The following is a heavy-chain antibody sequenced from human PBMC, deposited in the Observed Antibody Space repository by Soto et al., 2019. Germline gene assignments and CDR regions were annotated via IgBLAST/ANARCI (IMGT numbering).Heavy chain of an antibody. Sequence: PGGSLRLSCAASGFTFSSYWMSWVRQAPGKGLEWVANIKQDGSEKYYVDSVKGRFTISRDNAKNSLYLQMNSLRAEDTAVYYCARVNXSGWADPFDYWGQGTLVTVSS. CDR2: IKQDGSEK. J-gene: IGHJ4*02. CDR3: ARVNXSGWADPFDY. D-gene: IGHD6-19*01. CDR1: GFTFSSYW. V-gene: IGHV3-7*05.